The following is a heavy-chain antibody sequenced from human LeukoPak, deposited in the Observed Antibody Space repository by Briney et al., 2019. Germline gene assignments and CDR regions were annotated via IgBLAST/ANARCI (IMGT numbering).Heavy chain of an antibody. J-gene: IGHJ4*02. D-gene: IGHD3-22*01. Sequence: GGSLRLSCAASGFIFKDYWMIWVRQAPGKGLEWVSAISGSGGSTYYADSVKGRFTISRDNSKNTLYLQMNSLRAEDTAVYYCAKGQRGVYNYYDSSGPEYYFDYWGQGTLVTVSS. CDR2: ISGSGGST. CDR3: AKGQRGVYNYYDSSGPEYYFDY. V-gene: IGHV3-23*01. CDR1: GFIFKDYW.